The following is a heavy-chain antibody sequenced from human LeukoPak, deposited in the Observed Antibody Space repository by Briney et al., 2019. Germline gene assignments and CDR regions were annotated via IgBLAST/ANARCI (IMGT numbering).Heavy chain of an antibody. Sequence: SETLSLTCTVSGGSITGYYWSWIRQPPGKGLEWIDYISYSGSTNYNPSLKSRVTMSVDTSKNQFSLRLSSVTAADTAVYYWARHGSSYSFDCWGQGTLVTVSS. CDR3: ARHGSSYSFDC. CDR2: ISYSGST. V-gene: IGHV4-59*08. CDR1: GGSITGYY. J-gene: IGHJ4*02. D-gene: IGHD3-10*01.